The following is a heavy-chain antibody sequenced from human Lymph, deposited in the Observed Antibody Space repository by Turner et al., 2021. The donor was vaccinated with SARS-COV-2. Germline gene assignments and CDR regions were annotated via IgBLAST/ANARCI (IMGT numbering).Heavy chain of an antibody. CDR3: AKDRFTLSSGWEDY. CDR1: GFTFSSYA. Sequence: EVQLLESGGGLVQPGGSLRLSCAASGFTFSSYAMRWVRQAPGKGLEWVSAISGSGGSTYHADSVKGRFTISRDNSKNTLYLQMNSLRAEDTAIYYCAKDRFTLSSGWEDYWGQGALVTVSS. D-gene: IGHD6-19*01. J-gene: IGHJ4*02. CDR2: ISGSGGST. V-gene: IGHV3-23*01.